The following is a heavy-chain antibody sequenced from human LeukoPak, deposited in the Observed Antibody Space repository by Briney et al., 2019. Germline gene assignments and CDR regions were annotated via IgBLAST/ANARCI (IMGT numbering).Heavy chain of an antibody. CDR1: GYSISSGYY. Sequence: SETLSLTCAVSGYSISSGYYWGWIRPPPGKGLEWIGSIYHSGSTYYNPSLTSRDTISVDTSKNQFSLKLSSVTAADTAVYYCARHSDIVVVPAATNTDYWGQGTLVTVSS. CDR2: IYHSGST. D-gene: IGHD2-2*01. CDR3: ARHSDIVVVPAATNTDY. V-gene: IGHV4-38-2*01. J-gene: IGHJ4*02.